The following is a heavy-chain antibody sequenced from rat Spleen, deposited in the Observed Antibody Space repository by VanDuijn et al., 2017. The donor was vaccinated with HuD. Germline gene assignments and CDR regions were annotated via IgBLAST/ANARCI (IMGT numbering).Heavy chain of an antibody. Sequence: QVQLKESGPGLVQPSQTLSLTCTVSGFSVSSHGVIWVRQPPGKGLEWMGVIWGNGNTNYSSALKSRLSISRDTSKSQVFLKMISLQIDDTAMYFCTRADIGAIYTDGIWGQGVMVTVSS. V-gene: IGHV2-13*01. CDR1: GFSVSSHG. CDR3: TRADIGAIYTDGI. CDR2: IWGNGNT. J-gene: IGHJ2*01. D-gene: IGHD1-2*01.